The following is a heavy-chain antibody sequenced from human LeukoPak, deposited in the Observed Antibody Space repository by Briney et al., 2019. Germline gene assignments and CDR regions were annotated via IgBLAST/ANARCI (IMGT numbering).Heavy chain of an antibody. J-gene: IGHJ5*02. CDR3: VRGQTSLDNWFDP. V-gene: IGHV3-48*01. CDR2: IRSNDGTT. Sequence: GGSLRLSCEASGFTFSNYGVNWVRQAPGKGLDWVSYIRSNDGTTHYADSVKGRFTISRDNAKNSLSLQMTSLRADDTAVYYCVRGQTSLDNWFDPWGQGTLVIVSS. CDR1: GFTFSNYG.